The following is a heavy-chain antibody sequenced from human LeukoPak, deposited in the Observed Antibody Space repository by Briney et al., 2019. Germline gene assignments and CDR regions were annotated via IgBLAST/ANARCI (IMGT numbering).Heavy chain of an antibody. D-gene: IGHD6-19*01. J-gene: IGHJ4*02. CDR1: GFTFSSYA. Sequence: PGGSLRLSCAASGFTFSSYATSWVRQAPGKGLEWVSPISGSGSSTYYADSVKGRFTISRDNSKNTLYLQMNSLRAEDTAVYYCAKGVAVASPYYFDYWGQRTLVTVSS. V-gene: IGHV3-23*01. CDR2: ISGSGSST. CDR3: AKGVAVASPYYFDY.